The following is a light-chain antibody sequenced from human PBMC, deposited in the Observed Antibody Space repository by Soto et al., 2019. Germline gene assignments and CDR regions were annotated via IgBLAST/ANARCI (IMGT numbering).Light chain of an antibody. Sequence: EIVMTLSPVTLSVSPGERATLSCRASQFVSSNLAWYQQKPGQAPRLLIYGASTRATGIPARFSGSGSGTEFTLTISNLQSEDFAVYFCQQYHNWPPITFGQGTRLEIK. CDR1: QFVSSN. CDR3: QQYHNWPPIT. CDR2: GAS. V-gene: IGKV3D-15*01. J-gene: IGKJ5*01.